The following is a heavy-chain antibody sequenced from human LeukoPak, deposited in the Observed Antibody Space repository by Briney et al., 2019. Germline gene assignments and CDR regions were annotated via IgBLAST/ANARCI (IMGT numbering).Heavy chain of an antibody. J-gene: IGHJ4*02. Sequence: ASVKVSCKASGYTFTGYYMHWVRRAPGQGLEWMGWINPNSGGTNYAQKFQGRVTITADKSTSTAYMELSSLRSEDTAVYYCARSGSAYGSGSYSPDYWGQGTLVTVSS. CDR2: INPNSGGT. CDR1: GYTFTGYY. V-gene: IGHV1-2*02. CDR3: ARSGSAYGSGSYSPDY. D-gene: IGHD3-10*01.